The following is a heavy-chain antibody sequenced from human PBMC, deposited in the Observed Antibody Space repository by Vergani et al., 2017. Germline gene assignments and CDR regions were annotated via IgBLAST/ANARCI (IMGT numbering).Heavy chain of an antibody. D-gene: IGHD2-15*01. J-gene: IGHJ4*02. CDR3: YTDSHDY. Sequence: EVQVVESGGGLIKPGGSLRLSCVVSGITFKNAWINWVRQAPGKGLEWIGRIRSKNDCGTADYAAPLKGRFTITRNDSKDSAFLLVTNLKTEDTGVYFCYTDSHDYWGQGTLVTVSS. CDR1: GITFKNAW. V-gene: IGHV3-15*01. CDR2: IRSKNDCGTA.